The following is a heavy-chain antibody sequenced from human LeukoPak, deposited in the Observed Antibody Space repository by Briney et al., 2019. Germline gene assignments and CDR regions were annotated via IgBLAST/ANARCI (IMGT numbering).Heavy chain of an antibody. Sequence: KPSETLSLTCTVSGGSISSYYCSWIRPPAGEGLEWIGRIYSSGSTNYNPSLKSRVTMSVDTSKNQFSLKLSSVTAPDTAVYYCARETVVAAIVTYYYYYYMDVWGKGTTVTVSS. CDR1: GGSISSYY. CDR2: IYSSGST. J-gene: IGHJ6*03. D-gene: IGHD2-15*01. CDR3: ARETVVAAIVTYYYYYYMDV. V-gene: IGHV4-4*07.